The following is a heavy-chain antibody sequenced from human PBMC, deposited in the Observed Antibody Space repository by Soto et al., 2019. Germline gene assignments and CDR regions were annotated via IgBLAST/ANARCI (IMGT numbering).Heavy chain of an antibody. Sequence: ASVKVSCKASGYTFTSYGISWVRQAPGQGLEWMGWISAYNGNTNYTQKLQGRVTMTTDTSTSTAYLELRSLRSDDTAVYYCARVNTEGTFDYYGMDVWRQRSTVTVTS. CDR3: ARVNTEGTFDYYGMDV. D-gene: IGHD1-1*01. V-gene: IGHV1-18*01. J-gene: IGHJ6*01. CDR2: ISAYNGNT. CDR1: GYTFTSYG.